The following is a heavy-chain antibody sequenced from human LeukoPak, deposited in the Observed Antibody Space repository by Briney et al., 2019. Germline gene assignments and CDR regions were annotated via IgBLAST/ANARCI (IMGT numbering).Heavy chain of an antibody. Sequence: GGSLRLSCAASGFTFGSYGMHWVRQAPGKGLEWVAVMSFDGSDKYYADSVKGRFTISRDNSTNTLYLQMNSLRAEDTAVYSCAKEGSSWSAYFDFWGQGTLVTVSS. J-gene: IGHJ4*02. CDR3: AKEGSSWSAYFDF. D-gene: IGHD6-13*01. CDR1: GFTFGSYG. V-gene: IGHV3-30*18. CDR2: MSFDGSDK.